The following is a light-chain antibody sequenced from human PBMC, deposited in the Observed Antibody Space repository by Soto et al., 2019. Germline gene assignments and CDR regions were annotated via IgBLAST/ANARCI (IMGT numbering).Light chain of an antibody. CDR2: AAS. CDR1: QTISTY. J-gene: IGKJ2*01. CDR3: QQCHCIPHT. V-gene: IGKV1-39*01. Sequence: DIQMTQSPSSLSAAVGDRVTITCRASQTISTYLNWYQQKPGKAPNLLIYAASSLPSGVPSRFTGSGSVTESTINISILQHEDFATYYCQQCHCIPHTFGQGTKLEIK.